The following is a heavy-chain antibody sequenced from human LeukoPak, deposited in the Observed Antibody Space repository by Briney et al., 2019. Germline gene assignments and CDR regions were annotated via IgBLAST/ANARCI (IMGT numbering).Heavy chain of an antibody. J-gene: IGHJ4*02. Sequence: ASVKVSCKASGYTFTGYYMHWVRQAPGQGLEWMGWINPNSGGTNYAQKFQGRVTMTRDTSISTAYMELSRPRSDDTAVYYCARGGRIQLWNKGFDYWGQGTLVTVSS. D-gene: IGHD5-18*01. CDR1: GYTFTGYY. V-gene: IGHV1-2*02. CDR3: ARGGRIQLWNKGFDY. CDR2: INPNSGGT.